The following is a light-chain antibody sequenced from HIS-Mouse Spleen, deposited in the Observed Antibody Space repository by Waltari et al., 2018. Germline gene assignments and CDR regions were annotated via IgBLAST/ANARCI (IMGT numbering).Light chain of an antibody. CDR3: CSYAGSSTFEV. CDR2: EGS. CDR1: SSDVGSYNI. Sequence: QSALTQPASVSGSPGQSITIPCTGTSSDVGSYNIVSCYQQHPGKAPKLMIYEGSKRPSGVSNRFSGSKSGNTASLTISGLQAEDEADYYCCSYAGSSTFEVFGGGTKLTVL. J-gene: IGLJ2*01. V-gene: IGLV2-23*03.